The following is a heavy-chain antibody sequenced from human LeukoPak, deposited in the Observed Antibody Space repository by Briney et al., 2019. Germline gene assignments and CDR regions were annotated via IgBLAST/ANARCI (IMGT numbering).Heavy chain of an antibody. CDR2: NSGSGGST. CDR3: ARDPLGDSTYYFDY. V-gene: IGHV3-23*01. D-gene: IGHD2-21*01. CDR1: GFTFSSYA. Sequence: GGSLRLSCAASGFTFSSYAMSWVRQAPGKGLEWVSANSGSGGSTYYADSVKGRFTISRDNSKNTLYLQMNSLRAEDTAVYYCARDPLGDSTYYFDYWGQGTLVTVSS. J-gene: IGHJ4*02.